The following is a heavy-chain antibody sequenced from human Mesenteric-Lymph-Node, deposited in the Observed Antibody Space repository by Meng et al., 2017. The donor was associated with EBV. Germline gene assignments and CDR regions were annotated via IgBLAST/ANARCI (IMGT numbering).Heavy chain of an antibody. CDR3: ARGSTVASY. CDR2: MNPNGGNT. D-gene: IGHD4-23*01. Sequence: QVQRVQSGAEREKAGASRNVSCKASGYTFTSYHITWVRQASGQGLEWMGWMNPNGGNTGYAQKFQGRVTMTRNTSISTAYMELSSLISEDTAVYYCARGSTVASYWGQGTLVTVPS. V-gene: IGHV1-8*01. CDR1: GYTFTSYH. J-gene: IGHJ4*02.